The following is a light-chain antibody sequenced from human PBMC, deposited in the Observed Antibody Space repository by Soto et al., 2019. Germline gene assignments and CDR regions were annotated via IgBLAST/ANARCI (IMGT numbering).Light chain of an antibody. V-gene: IGKV1-5*01. CDR2: DAS. CDR3: QQYNNYLTWT. CDR1: QSISKW. Sequence: DIQMTQSPSTLSASVGDRVTITCRASQSISKWLAWYQQKPGKAPKVLIFDASTLESGVPARFSGSGSGTEFTLTSGSLQPDDFATYYCQQYNNYLTWTVGQGTKEEI. J-gene: IGKJ1*01.